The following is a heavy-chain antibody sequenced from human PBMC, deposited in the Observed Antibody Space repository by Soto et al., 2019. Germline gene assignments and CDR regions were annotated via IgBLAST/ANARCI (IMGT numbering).Heavy chain of an antibody. CDR2: VYSGGST. V-gene: IGHV3-53*01. CDR3: ARDLVLTGYSDYYYYGMDV. CDR1: GFTVSNNY. Sequence: EVQLVASGGGLIQPGGSLRLSCAASGFTVSNNYMSWVRQAPGKGLEWVSVVYSGGSTYYADSVKGRFTISRDNSKNTVYLQMNSLRAEDTAVYYCARDLVLTGYSDYYYYGMDVWGQGTTVTVSS. J-gene: IGHJ6*02. D-gene: IGHD3-9*01.